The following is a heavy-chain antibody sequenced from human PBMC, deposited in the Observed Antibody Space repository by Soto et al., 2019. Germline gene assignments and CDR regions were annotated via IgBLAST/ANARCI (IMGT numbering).Heavy chain of an antibody. V-gene: IGHV3-30*03. D-gene: IGHD6-13*01. CDR3: TTHSTLPPGTAPG. CDR1: GFSFSTYG. CDR2: ISNDGSNK. Sequence: GGSLRLSCAASGFSFSTYGMHWVRQAPGKGLEWVAFISNDGSNKYYADSVKGRFTISRDNSKNTLYLQMNSLKIEDTALYYCTTHSTLPPGTAPGWGQGTLVTVSS. J-gene: IGHJ4*02.